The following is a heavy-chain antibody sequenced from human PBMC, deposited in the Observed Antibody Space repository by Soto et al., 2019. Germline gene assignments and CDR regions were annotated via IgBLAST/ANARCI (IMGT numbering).Heavy chain of an antibody. CDR2: FCWNDDK. J-gene: IGHJ5*02. V-gene: IGHV2-5*01. CDR3: AHRIDLWSGSFMGWFDL. CDR1: GSPRSKNELG. Sequence: DFGATLMNDEQSLGLACTFPGSPRSKNELGVGVGWIRQPPGKALEWLALFCWNDDKFYKSSLKNRLSITKDTSKNQVVLTMANMEPVDTATYYCAHRIDLWSGSFMGWFDLCRQGSPVTVSS. D-gene: IGHD3-3*01.